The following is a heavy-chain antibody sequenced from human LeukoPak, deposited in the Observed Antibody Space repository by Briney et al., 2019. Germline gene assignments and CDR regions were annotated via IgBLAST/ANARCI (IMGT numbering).Heavy chain of an antibody. D-gene: IGHD3-3*02. J-gene: IGHJ6*02. CDR1: GFTFSSYS. CDR2: ISSSSSYI. V-gene: IGHV3-21*01. CDR3: ARALAGYGMDV. Sequence: GSLRLSCAASGFTFSSYSMNWVRQAPGKGLEWVSSISSSSSYIYYADSVKGRFTISRDNAKNSLYLQMNSLRAEDTAVYYCARALAGYGMDVWGQGTTVTVSS.